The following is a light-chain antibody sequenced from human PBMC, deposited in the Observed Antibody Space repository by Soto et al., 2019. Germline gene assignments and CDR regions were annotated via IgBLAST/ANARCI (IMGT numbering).Light chain of an antibody. Sequence: QAVVTQPPSASGTPGQRVTISCSGSRSNIGSNLVNWYQQLPGMAPKLLMYNNNQRPSGVPDRFSGSKSGTSASLAISGLQSEDEADYHCAAWDDSLNGLVFGGGTKLTVL. J-gene: IGLJ3*02. CDR1: RSNIGSNL. CDR2: NNN. V-gene: IGLV1-44*01. CDR3: AAWDDSLNGLV.